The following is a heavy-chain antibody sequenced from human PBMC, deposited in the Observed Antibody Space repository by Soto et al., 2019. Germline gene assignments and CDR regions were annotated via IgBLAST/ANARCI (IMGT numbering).Heavy chain of an antibody. V-gene: IGHV1-18*01. Sequence: ASVKVSCKASGYTLNTYGITWVRQAPGQGLEWMGWISANNDHTNYPQKLQGRVTMTTDTSTSTAYMELRSLTSDDTAVYYCASAASIAAAGNLFDYWGQGTLVTVSS. CDR3: ASAASIAAAGNLFDY. J-gene: IGHJ4*02. CDR2: ISANNDHT. CDR1: GYTLNTYG. D-gene: IGHD6-13*01.